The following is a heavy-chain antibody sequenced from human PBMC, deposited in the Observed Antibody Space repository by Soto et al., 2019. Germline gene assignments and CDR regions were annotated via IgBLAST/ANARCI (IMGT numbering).Heavy chain of an antibody. V-gene: IGHV3-23*01. CDR3: AKDGNYYDSRDDAFDI. D-gene: IGHD3-22*01. J-gene: IGHJ3*02. CDR2: ISGSGGST. CDR1: GFTFSSYA. Sequence: GGSLRLSCAASGFTFSSYAMSWVRQAPGKGLEWVSAISGSGGSTYYADSVKGRFTISRDNSKNTLYLQMNSLRAEDTAVYYCAKDGNYYDSRDDAFDIWGQGTMVTVSS.